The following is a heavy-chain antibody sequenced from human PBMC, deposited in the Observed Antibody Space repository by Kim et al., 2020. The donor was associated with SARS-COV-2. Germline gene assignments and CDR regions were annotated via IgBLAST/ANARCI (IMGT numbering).Heavy chain of an antibody. CDR2: IIPIFGTA. V-gene: IGHV1-69*13. J-gene: IGHJ5*02. D-gene: IGHD3-22*01. CDR1: GGTFSSYA. CDR3: ARVSYYDSSGYPDRGDTNWFDP. Sequence: SVKVSCKASGGTFSSYAISWVRQAPGQGLEWMGGIIPIFGTANYAQKFQGRVTITADESTSTAYMELSSLRSEDTAVYYCARVSYYDSSGYPDRGDTNWFDPWGQGTLVTVSS.